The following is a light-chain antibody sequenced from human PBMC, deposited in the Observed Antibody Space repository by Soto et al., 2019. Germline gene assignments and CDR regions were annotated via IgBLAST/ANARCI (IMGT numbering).Light chain of an antibody. CDR2: DAS. V-gene: IGKV1-5*01. J-gene: IGKJ5*01. Sequence: DIQMTQSPSTLSASVVDRVTITCRASQSVRSWLAWYQQKPGRAPKFLIYDASSLESGVPSRFSGSGSGTEFTLTISNLQPDDFATYYCQQYDNLPITFGQGTRLEIK. CDR3: QQYDNLPIT. CDR1: QSVRSW.